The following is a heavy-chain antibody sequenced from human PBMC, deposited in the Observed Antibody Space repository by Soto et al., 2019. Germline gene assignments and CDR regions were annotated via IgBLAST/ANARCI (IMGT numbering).Heavy chain of an antibody. Sequence: EAQLVESGGALVQPGGSLTLSCAATGFTFSSYTINWVRQSPGKGLEWVSYISGSGRTTYYADSVKGRFTISRENATNSVSLQLSSLIDEDAAVYYCARVLGYAYGGASDIWGQGTMVTVSS. CDR2: ISGSGRTT. D-gene: IGHD5-18*01. CDR3: ARVLGYAYGGASDI. V-gene: IGHV3-48*02. CDR1: GFTFSSYT. J-gene: IGHJ3*02.